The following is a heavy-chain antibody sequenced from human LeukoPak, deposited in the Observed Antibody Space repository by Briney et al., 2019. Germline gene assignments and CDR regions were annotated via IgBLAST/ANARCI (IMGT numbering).Heavy chain of an antibody. D-gene: IGHD1-26*01. CDR1: GGPFSDHS. V-gene: IGHV4-34*01. CDR2: VHRGGST. Sequence: PSETPSLTCAVYGGPFSDHSWSWIRQRPGTGLEWIGEVHRGGSTNYTPSLKSRVTISIDTSKNQFSLQMKSATAADTSLYYCARGDLRSGDFLGFDAWGQGTLVTVSS. J-gene: IGHJ4*02. CDR3: ARGDLRSGDFLGFDA.